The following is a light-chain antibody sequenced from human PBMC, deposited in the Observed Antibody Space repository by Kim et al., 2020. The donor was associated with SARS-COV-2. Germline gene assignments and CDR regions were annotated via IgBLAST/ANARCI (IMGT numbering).Light chain of an antibody. J-gene: IGLJ2*01. CDR3: CSYAGRSTL. CDR1: SSDVGSYNL. V-gene: IGLV2-23*02. Sequence: PGQSITNSRARTSSDVGSYNLVSWYQQHPGKAPKLMIYEVTKRPSGVSNRFSGSKSGNTASLTISGLQAEDEADYYCCSYAGRSTLFGGGTQLTVL. CDR2: EVT.